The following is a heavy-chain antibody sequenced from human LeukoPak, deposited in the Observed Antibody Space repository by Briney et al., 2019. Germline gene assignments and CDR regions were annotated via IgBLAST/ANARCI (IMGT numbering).Heavy chain of an antibody. CDR1: GGSISSSSYY. Sequence: SETLSLTCTVSGGSISSSSYYWGWLRQPPGTGLEWVGIIYYSGSTYYNPSLKSRVTISVHTSKNQFSLKLSSVTAADTAVYYCARSPEVAEAGTCFDYWGQGTL. D-gene: IGHD6-13*01. V-gene: IGHV4-39*07. J-gene: IGHJ4*02. CDR2: IYYSGST. CDR3: ARSPEVAEAGTCFDY.